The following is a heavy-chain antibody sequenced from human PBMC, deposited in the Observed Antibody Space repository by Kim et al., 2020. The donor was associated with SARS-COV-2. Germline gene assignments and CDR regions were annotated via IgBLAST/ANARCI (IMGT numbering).Heavy chain of an antibody. D-gene: IGHD3-10*01. J-gene: IGHJ5*02. CDR2: IYHSGST. CDR3: AREGGGSGSYYNQSPGDNWFDP. CDR1: GGSISSGGYS. V-gene: IGHV4-30-2*01. Sequence: SETLSLTCAVSGGSISSGGYSWSWIRHPPGKGLEWIGYIYHSGSTYYNPSLKSRVTISVDRSKNQFSLKLSSVTAADTAVYYCAREGGGSGSYYNQSPGDNWFDPWGQGTLVTVSS.